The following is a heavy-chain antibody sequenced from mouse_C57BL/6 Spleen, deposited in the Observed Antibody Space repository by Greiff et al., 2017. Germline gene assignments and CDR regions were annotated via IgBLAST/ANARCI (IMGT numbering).Heavy chain of an antibody. CDR1: GYSITSGYY. J-gene: IGHJ2*01. V-gene: IGHV3-6*01. CDR3: ARATNWDPYFDY. D-gene: IGHD4-1*01. Sequence: ESGPGLVKPSQSLSLTCSVTGYSITSGYYWNWIRQFPGNKLEWMGYISCEGSNNYNPSLKNRISITRDTSKNQFFLKLNSVTTENTATYYCARATNWDPYFDYWGQGTTLTVSS. CDR2: ISCEGSN.